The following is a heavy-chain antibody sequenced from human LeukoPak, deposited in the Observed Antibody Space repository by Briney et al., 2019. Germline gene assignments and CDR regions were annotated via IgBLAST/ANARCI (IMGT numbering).Heavy chain of an antibody. D-gene: IGHD1-26*01. V-gene: IGHV3-33*06. CDR3: AKTADDSGIYSDAFDI. CDR1: GFTFSSYG. J-gene: IGHJ3*02. CDR2: IWYDGSNK. Sequence: PGRSLRLSCAASGFTFSSYGMHWVRQSPGKGLEYVAVIWYDGSNKYYADSVKGRFTISRDNSKNTLYLQMNSLRAEDTAVYYCAKTADDSGIYSDAFDIWGQGTMVTVSS.